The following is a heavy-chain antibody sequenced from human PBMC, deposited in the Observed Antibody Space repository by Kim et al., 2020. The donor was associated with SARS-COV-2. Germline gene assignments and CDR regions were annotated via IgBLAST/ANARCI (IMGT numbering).Heavy chain of an antibody. J-gene: IGHJ4*02. V-gene: IGHV1-18*01. Sequence: AQKLQGRVTKTTDTATSTAYMELRSLRSDDTAVYYCARDRWFGESQFFDYWGQGTLVTVSS. D-gene: IGHD3-10*01. CDR3: ARDRWFGESQFFDY.